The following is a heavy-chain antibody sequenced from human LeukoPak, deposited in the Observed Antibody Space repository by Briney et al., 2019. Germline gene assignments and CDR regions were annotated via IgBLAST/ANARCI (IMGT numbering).Heavy chain of an antibody. CDR1: GYTFTSYD. D-gene: IGHD3-22*01. J-gene: IGHJ3*02. CDR3: ARGTYYYDSSGYSDAFDI. V-gene: IGHV1-8*03. CDR2: MNPNSGNT. Sequence: ASVKVSCKASGYTFTSYDINWVRQATGQGLEWMGWMNPNSGNTGYAQKFQGRVTITRNTSISTAYMELSSLRSEGTAVYYCARGTYYYDSSGYSDAFDIWGQGTMVTVSS.